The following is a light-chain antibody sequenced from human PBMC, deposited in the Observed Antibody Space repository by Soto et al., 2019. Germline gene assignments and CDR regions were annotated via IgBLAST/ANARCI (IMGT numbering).Light chain of an antibody. CDR1: QSVSSN. CDR3: QQYNNWSSIT. J-gene: IGKJ5*01. V-gene: IGKV3-15*01. CDR2: GAS. Sequence: EIGMTQSPSTLSVSPGERATLSCRASQSVSSNLGWYQQRPGQAPRLLIYGASTRAAGIPARFSGSGSGTEFTLTISSLQSEDSAVYYCQQYNNWSSITFGQGTRLEIK.